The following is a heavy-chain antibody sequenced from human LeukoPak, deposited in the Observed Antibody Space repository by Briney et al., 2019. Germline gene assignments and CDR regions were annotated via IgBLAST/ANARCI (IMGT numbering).Heavy chain of an antibody. Sequence: SQTLSLTCTVSGGSISSGAYYWSWIRQHPGKGLEWIGYIYYSGSTYYNPSLKSRVTISVDTSKNQFSLKLSSVTAADTAVYYCARESDFWSGSMDVWGKGTTVTVSS. CDR2: IYYSGST. V-gene: IGHV4-31*03. D-gene: IGHD3-3*01. J-gene: IGHJ6*04. CDR1: GGSISSGAYY. CDR3: ARESDFWSGSMDV.